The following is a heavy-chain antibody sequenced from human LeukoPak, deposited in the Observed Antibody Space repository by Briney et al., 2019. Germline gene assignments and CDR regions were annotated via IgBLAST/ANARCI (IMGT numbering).Heavy chain of an antibody. CDR3: AKQRKYSSGWYSWPSHSMDA. V-gene: IGHV3-33*06. CDR1: GFTFSSYG. Sequence: GGSLRLSCAASGFTFSSYGMHWVRQAPGKGLEWVAVICYDGSNKYYPDSVKGRFTNSRDNSKHTLYLQVNSLRAEDTALYYCAKQRKYSSGWYSWPSHSMDAWGKGTTVTVSS. D-gene: IGHD6-19*01. CDR2: ICYDGSNK. J-gene: IGHJ6*04.